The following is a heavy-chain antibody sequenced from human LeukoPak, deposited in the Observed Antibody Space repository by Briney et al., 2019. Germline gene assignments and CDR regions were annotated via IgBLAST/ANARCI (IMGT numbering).Heavy chain of an antibody. Sequence: GASVKVSCKASGYTFTSYDINWVRQATGQGLEWMGWMNPNSANTGYAQKVQGRVTMTRDTSINTAYMELSSLTSEDTAVYYCARGWFGEIPFLDFWGQGTLVTVSS. CDR1: GYTFTSYD. CDR3: ARGWFGEIPFLDF. CDR2: MNPNSANT. D-gene: IGHD3-10*01. V-gene: IGHV1-8*01. J-gene: IGHJ4*02.